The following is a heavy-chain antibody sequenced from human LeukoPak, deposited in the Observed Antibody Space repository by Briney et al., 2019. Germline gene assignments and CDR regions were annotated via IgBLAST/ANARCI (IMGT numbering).Heavy chain of an antibody. CDR3: AKRGVVIRVILVGFHKEAYYFDS. Sequence: GGSLRLSCAVSGMTLSNYGMSWVRQAPGKGLEWVAGISDSGGSTNYADSVKGRFTISRDNPKNTLYLQMNSLRAEDTAVYFCAKRGVVIRVILVGFHKEAYYFDSWGQGALVTVSS. V-gene: IGHV3-23*01. J-gene: IGHJ4*02. CDR1: GMTLSNYG. CDR2: ISDSGGST. D-gene: IGHD3-22*01.